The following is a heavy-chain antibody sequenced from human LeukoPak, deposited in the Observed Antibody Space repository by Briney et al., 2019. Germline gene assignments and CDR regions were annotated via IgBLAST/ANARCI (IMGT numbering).Heavy chain of an antibody. D-gene: IGHD6-6*01. CDR3: ARTIAARPYYFDY. CDR1: GGSISSHS. J-gene: IGHJ4*02. V-gene: IGHV4-59*11. CDR2: IYYSGYS. Sequence: PSETLSLTCTVSGGSISSHSWSWIRQPPGKGLEWIGYIYYSGYSKYNPSLKSRVTISVDTSKNQFSLKLSSVTAADTAVYYCARTIAARPYYFDYWGQGTLVTVSS.